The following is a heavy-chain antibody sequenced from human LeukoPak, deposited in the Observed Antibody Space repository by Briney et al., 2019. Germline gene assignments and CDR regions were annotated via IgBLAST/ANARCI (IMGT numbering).Heavy chain of an antibody. Sequence: ASVKVSCKASGGTFSSYAISWVRQAPGQGLEWMGWISAYNGNTNYAQKLQGRVTMTTDTSTSTAYMELRSLRSDDTAVYYCAREDLVGPADYWGQGTLVTVSS. V-gene: IGHV1-18*01. CDR1: GGTFSSYA. D-gene: IGHD2-2*01. J-gene: IGHJ4*02. CDR3: AREDLVGPADY. CDR2: ISAYNGNT.